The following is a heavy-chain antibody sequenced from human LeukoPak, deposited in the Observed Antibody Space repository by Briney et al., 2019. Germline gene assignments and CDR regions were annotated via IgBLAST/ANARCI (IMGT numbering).Heavy chain of an antibody. CDR1: GFTFSSYA. Sequence: PGGSLRLSCAASGFTFSSYAMHWVRQAPGKGLEYVSAITSNGGSTYYANSVKGRFTISRDNSKNTLYLQMGSLRTEDMAVYYCARGSAAGGLDYWGQGTLVTVSS. CDR2: ITSNGGST. J-gene: IGHJ4*02. D-gene: IGHD6-13*01. V-gene: IGHV3-64*01. CDR3: ARGSAAGGLDY.